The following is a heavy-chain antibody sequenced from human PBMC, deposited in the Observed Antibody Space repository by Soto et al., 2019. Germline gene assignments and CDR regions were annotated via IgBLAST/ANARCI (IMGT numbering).Heavy chain of an antibody. CDR2: IIPIFGTA. J-gene: IGHJ4*02. D-gene: IGHD3-22*01. CDR3: AGDGGYYSNY. V-gene: IGHV1-69*13. CDR1: GGTFSSYA. Sequence: ASVQVSCKASGGTFSSYAISWVRQAPGQGLEWMGGIIPIFGTANYAQKFQGRVTITADESTSTAYMELRSLRSDDTAVYYCAGDGGYYSNYWGQGTLVTVS.